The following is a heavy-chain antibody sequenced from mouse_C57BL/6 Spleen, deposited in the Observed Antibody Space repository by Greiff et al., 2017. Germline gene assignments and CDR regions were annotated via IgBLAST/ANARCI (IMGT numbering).Heavy chain of an antibody. V-gene: IGHV14-1*01. CDR3: TTSDYGSSPYAMDY. Sequence: VQLQQSGAELVRPGASVKLSCTASGFNIKDYYMHWVKQRPEQGLEWIGRIDPEDGDTEYAPKFQGKATMTADTSSNTAYLQLSSLTSEDTAVYYCTTSDYGSSPYAMDYWGQGTSVTVSS. D-gene: IGHD1-1*01. CDR2: IDPEDGDT. CDR1: GFNIKDYY. J-gene: IGHJ4*01.